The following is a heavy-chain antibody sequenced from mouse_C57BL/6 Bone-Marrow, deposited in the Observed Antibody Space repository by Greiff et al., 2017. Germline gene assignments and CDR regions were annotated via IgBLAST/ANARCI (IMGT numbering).Heavy chain of an antibody. Sequence: VQVVESGAEVVRPGASVKLSCKASGYTFTDHYINWVKQRPGQGLEWIARIYPGSGNTYYNEKFKGKATLTAEKSSNTAYLQLSSLTSEDSAVDFCARDDGYFFEYWGQGTTLTVSS. J-gene: IGHJ2*01. CDR3: ARDDGYFFEY. D-gene: IGHD2-3*01. V-gene: IGHV1-76*01. CDR2: IYPGSGNT. CDR1: GYTFTDHY.